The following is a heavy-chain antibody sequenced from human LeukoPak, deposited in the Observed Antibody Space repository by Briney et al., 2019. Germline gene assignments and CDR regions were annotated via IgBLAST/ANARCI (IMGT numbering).Heavy chain of an antibody. CDR1: GGSISSNNYH. D-gene: IGHD2-15*01. CDR3: ARGGLSNGIVVVVAATLFDY. Sequence: PSETLSLTCTVSGGSISSNNYHWGWRRQSQGKGLEWIGSIYCSGSTYYNPSLKSRITISVDTSKNRFSLKLNSVTAADTAVYYCARGGLSNGIVVVVAATLFDYWGQGTLVTVSS. J-gene: IGHJ4*02. V-gene: IGHV4-39*01. CDR2: IYCSGST.